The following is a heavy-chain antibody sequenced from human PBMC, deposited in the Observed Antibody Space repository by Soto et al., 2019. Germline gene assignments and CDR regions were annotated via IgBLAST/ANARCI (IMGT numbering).Heavy chain of an antibody. CDR1: GYTFTRYG. D-gene: IGHD2-8*01. V-gene: IGHV1-18*01. Sequence: QVQLVQSGAEVKNPGASVKVSCKASGYTFTRYGIGWARQAPGQGLEWMGWINTYNGNTNYAQNVQGRVTLTTDTPTSTAYREVRSLTSNDTAIYYCAMVDVSVTPPPKDLWGQGTTVIVSS. J-gene: IGHJ6*01. CDR3: AMVDVSVTPPPKDL. CDR2: INTYNGNT.